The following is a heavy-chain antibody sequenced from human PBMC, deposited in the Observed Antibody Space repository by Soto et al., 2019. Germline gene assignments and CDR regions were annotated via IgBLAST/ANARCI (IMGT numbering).Heavy chain of an antibody. J-gene: IGHJ6*02. CDR3: SADNPHTAIGWPV. CDR2: IVVASGRT. Sequence: VASVKVSCKASGFDFGSFGIQFLRQTRGRGLEWIGWIVVASGRTNYARQFQGRVAFSRDMSSTTAYMDLFDLKSDDTAVYFCSADNPHTAIGWPVWGQGTTVTVSS. V-gene: IGHV1-58*02. D-gene: IGHD4-17*01. CDR1: GFDFGSFG.